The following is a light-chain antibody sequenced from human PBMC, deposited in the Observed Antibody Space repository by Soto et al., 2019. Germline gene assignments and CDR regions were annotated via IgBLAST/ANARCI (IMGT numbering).Light chain of an antibody. CDR1: QSVSSSY. CDR2: GAS. Sequence: EIVLTQSPGTLSLSPGERATLSCRASQSVSSSYLAWYQQKPGQAPRLLIYGASSRATGIPDRFSGSGSGPDFTLNSNRLEPEGFAVYYCHQYGSSPFGGGTKVELK. V-gene: IGKV3-20*01. CDR3: HQYGSSP. J-gene: IGKJ4*01.